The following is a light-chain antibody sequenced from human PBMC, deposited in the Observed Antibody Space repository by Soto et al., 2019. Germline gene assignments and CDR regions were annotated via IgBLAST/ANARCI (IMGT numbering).Light chain of an antibody. CDR1: SSDVGSYDL. Sequence: QSVLTQPASVSGSPGQSITIPCTGTSSDVGSYDLVPWYQQHPGKAPQLMIYEGSKRPSGVSNRFSGSKSGNTASLTISGLQAEDEADYYCCSYAGGSTFYVFGSGTTVTVL. CDR3: CSYAGGSTFYV. J-gene: IGLJ1*01. CDR2: EGS. V-gene: IGLV2-23*03.